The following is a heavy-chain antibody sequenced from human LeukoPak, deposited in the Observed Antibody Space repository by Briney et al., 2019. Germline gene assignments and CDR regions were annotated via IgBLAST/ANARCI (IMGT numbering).Heavy chain of an antibody. CDR1: GFTFSSYS. CDR3: ARDGYASGSHDY. Sequence: GGSLRLSCAASGFTFSSYSMTWVRQAPGKGLEWVANIKQDGSEENYVGSVRGRFIISRDNAKNSLYLQMNSLRVDDTAVYYCARDGYASGSHDYWGQGTLVTVSS. CDR2: IKQDGSEE. J-gene: IGHJ4*02. D-gene: IGHD3-10*01. V-gene: IGHV3-7*01.